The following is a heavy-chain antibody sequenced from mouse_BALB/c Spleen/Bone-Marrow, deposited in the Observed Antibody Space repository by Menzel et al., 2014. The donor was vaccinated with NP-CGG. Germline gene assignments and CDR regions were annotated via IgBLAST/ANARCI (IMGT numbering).Heavy chain of an antibody. V-gene: IGHV1S81*02. CDR3: ARGGGSYYAMDY. CDR1: GYTFTSYW. Sequence: VQLQQSGAELVKPGASVKLSCKASGYTFTSYWMHWVKQRPGQGLEWIGEINPSNGRTNYNEKFKSKATLTVDKSSSTAYMQLSSLTSEDSAVYYCARGGGSYYAMDYWGRGTSVTVSS. J-gene: IGHJ4*01. CDR2: INPSNGRT. D-gene: IGHD1-1*02.